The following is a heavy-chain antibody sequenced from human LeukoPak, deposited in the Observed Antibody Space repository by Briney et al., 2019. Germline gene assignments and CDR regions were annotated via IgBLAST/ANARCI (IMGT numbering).Heavy chain of an antibody. J-gene: IGHJ5*02. Sequence: ASVKVSCKASGYTFTSYGISWVRQAPGQGLEWMGWISAYNGNTNYAQKLQGRVTMITDTSTSTAYMELRSLRSDDTAVYYCARMGGGYDFWSGSDWFDPWGQGTLVTVSS. CDR1: GYTFTSYG. CDR3: ARMGGGYDFWSGSDWFDP. CDR2: ISAYNGNT. V-gene: IGHV1-18*01. D-gene: IGHD3-3*01.